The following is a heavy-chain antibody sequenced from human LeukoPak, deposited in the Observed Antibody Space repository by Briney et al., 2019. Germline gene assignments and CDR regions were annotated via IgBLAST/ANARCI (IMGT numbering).Heavy chain of an antibody. D-gene: IGHD5-18*01. CDR1: GFTFSSYS. CDR2: ISSSSSTI. CDR3: AREVVLQLWAVYNWFDP. J-gene: IGHJ5*02. V-gene: IGHV3-48*01. Sequence: PGGSLRLSCAASGFTFSSYSMNWVRQAPGKGLEWVSYISSSSSTIYYADSVKGRFTISRDNAKNSLYLQVNSLRAEDTAVYYCAREVVLQLWAVYNWFDPWGQGTLVTVSS.